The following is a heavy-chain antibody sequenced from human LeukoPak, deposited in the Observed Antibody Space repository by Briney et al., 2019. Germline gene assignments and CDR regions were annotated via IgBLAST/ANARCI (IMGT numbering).Heavy chain of an antibody. D-gene: IGHD3-10*01. Sequence: SVKVSCKASGGTFSSYAISWVRQAPGQGLEWMGRIIPILGIANYAQKFQGRVTITADKSTSTAYMELSSLRSEDTAVYYCARDTITXVRGVXXGXXXXXMDVXGQGXTVTVS. CDR3: ARDTITXVRGVXXGXXXXXMDV. J-gene: IGHJ6*02. CDR1: GGTFSSYA. CDR2: IIPILGIA. V-gene: IGHV1-69*04.